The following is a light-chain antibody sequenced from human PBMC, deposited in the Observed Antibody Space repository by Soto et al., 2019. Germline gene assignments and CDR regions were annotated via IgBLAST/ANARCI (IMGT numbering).Light chain of an antibody. Sequence: DIQMTQSPSSLSASVGDSVTITSRASQSITVYLNWYQQKAGQAPKLLIYAASSLQSGVPSRFRGGGSRTEFTLNISSLQPDDFATYYCQQSYNSPPITFGGGTRL. CDR3: QQSYNSPPIT. V-gene: IGKV1-39*01. CDR1: QSITVY. J-gene: IGKJ4*01. CDR2: AAS.